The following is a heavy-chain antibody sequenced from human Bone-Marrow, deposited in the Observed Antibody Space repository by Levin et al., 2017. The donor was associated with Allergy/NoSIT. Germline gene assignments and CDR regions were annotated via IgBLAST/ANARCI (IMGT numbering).Heavy chain of an antibody. CDR3: LPKEATYHYRY. D-gene: IGHD5-12*01. CDR2: IDSDGGNI. J-gene: IGHJ4*02. V-gene: IGHV3-64D*06. CDR1: GFPFIYYS. Sequence: QLGESLKISCSASGFPFIYYSMHWVRQAPGKGLEYISAIDSDGGNIYYADSVKGRFTISRDNSKNTLYLHMSSLRPEDTAVYYCLPKEATYHYRYWGQGTLVTVSS.